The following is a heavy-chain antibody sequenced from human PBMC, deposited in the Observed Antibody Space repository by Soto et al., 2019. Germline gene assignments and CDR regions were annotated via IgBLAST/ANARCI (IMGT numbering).Heavy chain of an antibody. V-gene: IGHV4-4*02. CDR2: IYHSGTT. CDR1: GGSSSSSNW. J-gene: IGHJ3*02. D-gene: IGHD3-3*01. Sequence: QVQLQESGPGLVKPSGTLSLTCAVSGGSSSSSNWWSWVRQPPGKGLEWLGEIYHSGTTNYNPSLKSRFTISVDKSKNQFSLKLSSRTAADTAVYYCARVNTIFGVVITYAFDIWGRGTMVTVSS. CDR3: ARVNTIFGVVITYAFDI.